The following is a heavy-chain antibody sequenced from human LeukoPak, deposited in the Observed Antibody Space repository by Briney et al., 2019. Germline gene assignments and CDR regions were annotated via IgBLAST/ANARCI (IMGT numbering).Heavy chain of an antibody. D-gene: IGHD3-22*01. Sequence: SETLSLTCAVYGGSFSGYYWTWIRQAPGKGLEWIGEINPSGRISYNPSLKSRLTISVEASKNQFSLNLRSLTAADTAVYYCARGRQEVSMIVVVMTGVSYYLDVWGKGTTVTVS. CDR2: INPSGRI. V-gene: IGHV4-34*01. CDR3: ARGRQEVSMIVVVMTGVSYYLDV. CDR1: GGSFSGYY. J-gene: IGHJ6*03.